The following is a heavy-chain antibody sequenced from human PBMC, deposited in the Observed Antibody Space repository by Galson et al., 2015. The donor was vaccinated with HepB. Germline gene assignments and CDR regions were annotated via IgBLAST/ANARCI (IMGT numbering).Heavy chain of an antibody. CDR2: FDPEDGET. V-gene: IGHV1-24*01. Sequence: SVKVSCKVSGYTLTELSMHWVRQAPGKGLEWMGGFDPEDGETIYAQKFQGRVTMTEDTSTNTAYMELSSLRSEDTAVYYCALPYSGYEGNNWFDPWGQGTLVTSPQ. CDR3: ALPYSGYEGNNWFDP. CDR1: GYTLTELS. J-gene: IGHJ5*02. D-gene: IGHD5-12*01.